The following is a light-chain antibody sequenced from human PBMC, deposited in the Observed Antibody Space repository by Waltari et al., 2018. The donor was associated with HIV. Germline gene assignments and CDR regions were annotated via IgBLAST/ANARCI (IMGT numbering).Light chain of an antibody. Sequence: DIVMTQPTLSLAVTPGQPASISCKSSQRLLDSGGTTYLYWYLQKPGQPPQLLIYEVTKRFSGVPDRVGGIGSGTDFTLKISRVEAEDVGVYYCMQTVQLPYTFGQGTKLEIK. J-gene: IGKJ2*01. V-gene: IGKV2D-29*01. CDR2: EVT. CDR1: QRLLDSGGTTY. CDR3: MQTVQLPYT.